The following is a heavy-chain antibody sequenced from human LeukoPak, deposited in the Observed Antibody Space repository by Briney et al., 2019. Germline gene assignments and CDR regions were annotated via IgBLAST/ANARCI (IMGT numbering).Heavy chain of an antibody. CDR2: IYYNGNT. V-gene: IGHV4-39*01. J-gene: IGHJ4*02. CDR1: GGSISSNRHH. CDR3: ATDSVAGPGVPGDY. Sequence: SETLSLTCTVSGGSISSNRHHWGWIRQPPGKGLEWSGSIYYNGNTYYTPSLKSRVTISVDTSKNQFSLKLSSVTAADTAVYYCATDSVAGPGVPGDYWGQGTLVTVSS. D-gene: IGHD6-19*01.